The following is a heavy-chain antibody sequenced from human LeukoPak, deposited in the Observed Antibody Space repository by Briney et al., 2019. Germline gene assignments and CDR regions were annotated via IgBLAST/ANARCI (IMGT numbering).Heavy chain of an antibody. CDR3: ARGRDRGASTPFDY. J-gene: IGHJ4*02. CDR2: INPNSGGT. CDR1: GYTFTSSY. D-gene: IGHD1-26*01. V-gene: IGHV1-2*02. Sequence: ASVKVSCKASGYTFTSSYMHWVRQAPGQGLEWMGWINPNSGGTNYAQKFQGRVTMTRDTSISTVYMELSSLRSDDTAVYYCARGRDRGASTPFDYWGQGTLVTVSS.